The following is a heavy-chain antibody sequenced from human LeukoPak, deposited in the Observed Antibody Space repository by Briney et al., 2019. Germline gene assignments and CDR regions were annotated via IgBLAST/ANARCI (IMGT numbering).Heavy chain of an antibody. V-gene: IGHV3-23*01. D-gene: IGHD4-17*01. Sequence: GGSLRLSCAASAFRFSSFAMTWVRQAPGKGLEWVSGIHGNGETTYYADSEKGRFTISRDNSRELLYLQMNSLRVEDTAVYYCAKDPNGDYVGAFDSWGQGTMVTVSS. CDR2: IHGNGETT. CDR1: AFRFSSFA. CDR3: AKDPNGDYVGAFDS. J-gene: IGHJ3*02.